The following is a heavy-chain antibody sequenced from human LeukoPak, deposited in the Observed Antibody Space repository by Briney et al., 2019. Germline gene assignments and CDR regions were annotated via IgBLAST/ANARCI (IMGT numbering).Heavy chain of an antibody. J-gene: IGHJ6*03. CDR1: GFTINIYA. V-gene: IGHV3-64*01. CDR2: ISSNGVSK. CDR3: ARDVSYYLDV. Sequence: GGSLRLSSAASGFTINIYAVHWVRQAPGKGLEYVSAISSNGVSKYLANSLKGRSTISRDYSRNMVDLQIGSLRVEDMGVYYCARDVSYYLDVWGKGTTVIVS.